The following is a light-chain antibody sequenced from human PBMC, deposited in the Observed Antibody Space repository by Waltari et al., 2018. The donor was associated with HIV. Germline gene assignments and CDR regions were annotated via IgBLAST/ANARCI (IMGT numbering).Light chain of an antibody. J-gene: IGKJ5*01. Sequence: DIVLTQAPLSLSVPPGDPASQFWHSRSSLLHSDGKTYLYWYLQKPGQPPQLLIYEASKRFSGVPDRFGGSGSETDFTLKISRVKAEDVGVYYCMQSTQLPPITFGQGTRLEIK. CDR3: MQSTQLPPIT. CDR1: SSLLHSDGKTY. V-gene: IGKV2D-29*01. CDR2: EAS.